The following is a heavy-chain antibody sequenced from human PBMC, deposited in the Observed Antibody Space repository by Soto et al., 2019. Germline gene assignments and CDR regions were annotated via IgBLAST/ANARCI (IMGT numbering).Heavy chain of an antibody. CDR1: GYTFTSYG. CDR3: ARDFQLMVRGVIYPLDY. Sequence: ASVKVSCKASGYTFTSYGISWVRQAPGQGLEWMGWISAYNGNTNYAQKLQGRVTMTTDTSTSTAYMELRSLRSDDTAVYYCARDFQLMVRGVIYPLDYWGQGTLVTVSS. D-gene: IGHD3-10*01. J-gene: IGHJ4*02. V-gene: IGHV1-18*01. CDR2: ISAYNGNT.